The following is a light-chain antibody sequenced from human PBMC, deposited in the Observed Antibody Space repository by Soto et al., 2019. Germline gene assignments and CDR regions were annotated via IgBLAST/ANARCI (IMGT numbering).Light chain of an antibody. Sequence: EIVFTQSPGTLSLSPGERATLSCRASQSVSSSYLAWCQQKPGQAPRLLIYGASSRDTGIPDRFSCSGAGTECTRTISRLEHEDVAVDYCQQYGSSRLTFGGGTKVDIK. J-gene: IGKJ4*01. CDR1: QSVSSSY. CDR2: GAS. CDR3: QQYGSSRLT. V-gene: IGKV3-20*01.